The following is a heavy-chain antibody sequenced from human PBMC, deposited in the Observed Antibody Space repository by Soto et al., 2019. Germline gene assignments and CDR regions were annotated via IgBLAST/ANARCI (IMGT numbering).Heavy chain of an antibody. J-gene: IGHJ6*02. CDR1: GFTFSSYS. CDR2: ISISSSNI. Sequence: EVQLVESGGGLVQPGGSLRLSCAASGFTFSSYSMNWVRQAPGKXXXWVSYISISSSNINYADSVKGRFTISKDNAKNSLYLQMNSLRDEDTAVYYCARPEYSSSSYGMDVWGQGTTVTVSS. CDR3: ARPEYSSSSYGMDV. V-gene: IGHV3-48*02. D-gene: IGHD6-6*01.